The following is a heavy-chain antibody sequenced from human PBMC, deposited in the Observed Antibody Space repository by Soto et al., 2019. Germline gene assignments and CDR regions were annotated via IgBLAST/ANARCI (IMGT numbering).Heavy chain of an antibody. Sequence: ASVKVSCKASGYTFTGFDVHCVRQDPGQGLEWMGWINPNSGGTNYAQKFQDRVSMTIDTSTGTAYMELRSLTSDDTAIYYCAKNGQPPYYYYGLDVWGQGTKVTVSS. CDR3: AKNGQPPYYYYGLDV. CDR1: GYTFTGFD. D-gene: IGHD2-8*01. CDR2: INPNSGGT. V-gene: IGHV1-2*02. J-gene: IGHJ6*02.